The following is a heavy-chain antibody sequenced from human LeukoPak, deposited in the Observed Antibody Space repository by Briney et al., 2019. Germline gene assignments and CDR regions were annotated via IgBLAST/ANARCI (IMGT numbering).Heavy chain of an antibody. CDR2: IIPVFGTA. J-gene: IGHJ4*02. CDR3: ARGGIAAAGRFDY. Sequence: SVKVSCKASGGTFSSYAISWVRQAPGQGLEWMGGIIPVFGTANYAQKFQGRVTITADKSTSTAYMELSSLRSEDTAVYYCARGGIAAAGRFDYWGQGTLVTVSS. D-gene: IGHD6-13*01. V-gene: IGHV1-69*06. CDR1: GGTFSSYA.